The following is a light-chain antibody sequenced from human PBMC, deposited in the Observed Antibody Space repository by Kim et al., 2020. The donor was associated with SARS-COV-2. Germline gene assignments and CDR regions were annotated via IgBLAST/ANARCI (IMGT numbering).Light chain of an antibody. J-gene: IGKJ1*01. CDR1: QSVSRNY. V-gene: IGKV3-20*01. Sequence: EIVLTQSPGTLSLSPGERATLSCRASQSVSRNYLAWYQQKPGQAPRLLIYGASSRATGIPDRFSGSGSGTDFTPTISRLEPGDFAVYYCQQFDDSSSWTFGQGTKVDIK. CDR3: QQFDDSSSWT. CDR2: GAS.